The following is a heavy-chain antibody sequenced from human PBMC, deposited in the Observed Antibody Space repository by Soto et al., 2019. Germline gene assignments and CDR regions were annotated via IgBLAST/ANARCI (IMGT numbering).Heavy chain of an antibody. D-gene: IGHD1-1*01. Sequence: SQTLSLTCAVSGGSLRTSGYSGCCIRQPPGKGLEWIGYIYHSGSTYYNPSLKSRVTISVDRSKNQFSLKLSSVTAAASAVGDRRDLHAFPTRRSSDL. CDR1: GGSLRTSGYS. J-gene: IGHJ2*01. CDR3: RDLHAFPTRRSSDL. V-gene: IGHV4-30-2*02. CDR2: IYHSGST.